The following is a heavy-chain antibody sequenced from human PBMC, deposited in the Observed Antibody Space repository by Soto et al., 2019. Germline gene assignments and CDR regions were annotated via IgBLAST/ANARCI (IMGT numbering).Heavy chain of an antibody. Sequence: GGSLRLSRAASGFTFDDYAMHWVRQAPGKGLEWVSGISWNSGSIGYADSVKGRFTISRDNAKNSLYLQMNSLRAEDTALYYCAKDRGYCTNGVCYTLNYYYGMDVWGQGTTVTVSS. J-gene: IGHJ6*02. D-gene: IGHD2-8*01. V-gene: IGHV3-9*01. CDR2: ISWNSGSI. CDR1: GFTFDDYA. CDR3: AKDRGYCTNGVCYTLNYYYGMDV.